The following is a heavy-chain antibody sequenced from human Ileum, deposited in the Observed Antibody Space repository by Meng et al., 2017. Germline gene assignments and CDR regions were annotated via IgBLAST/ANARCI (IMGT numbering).Heavy chain of an antibody. J-gene: IGHJ4*02. CDR3: ARDHWGSLDY. Sequence: RGCGPGLVRPSGTLSLICTVSGGSVSTSDYHWGWIRQPPGKGLEWIGYAGTNYNPSLKSRVTISVDTSKRQFSRKLTSVTAADTAVYYCARDHWGSLDYWGQGILVTVSS. CDR1: GGSVSTSDYH. CDR2: AGT. D-gene: IGHD7-27*01. V-gene: IGHV4-61*08.